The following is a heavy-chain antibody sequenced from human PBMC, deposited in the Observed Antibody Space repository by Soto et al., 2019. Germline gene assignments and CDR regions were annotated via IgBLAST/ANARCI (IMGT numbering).Heavy chain of an antibody. Sequence: WTWIRQSPGKGLEWIGYIHHXGSILYNPSLKSRVTISVDTSKNQFSLHLSSVXAXXTXXXXXXXXXDGGDSLDVWGQGTT. V-gene: IGHV4-30-4*08. CDR3: XXXXDGGDSLDV. D-gene: IGHD2-21*02. CDR2: IHHXGSI. J-gene: IGHJ6*02.